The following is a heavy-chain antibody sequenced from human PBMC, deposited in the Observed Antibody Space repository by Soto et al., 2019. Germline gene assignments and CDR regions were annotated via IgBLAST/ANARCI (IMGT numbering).Heavy chain of an antibody. D-gene: IGHD4-4*01. J-gene: IGHJ6*03. CDR3: ARELHNYYYYMDV. CDR1: GFTFSSYA. CDR2: ISSNGGST. Sequence: GGSLRLSCSASGFTFSSYAMHWVRQAPGKGLEYVSAISSNGGSTYYANSVKGRFTISRDNSKNTLYLQMGSLRAEDMAVYYCARELHNYYYYMDVWGKGTTVTVSS. V-gene: IGHV3-64*01.